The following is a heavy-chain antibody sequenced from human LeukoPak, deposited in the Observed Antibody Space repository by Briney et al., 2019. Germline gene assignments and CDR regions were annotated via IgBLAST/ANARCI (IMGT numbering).Heavy chain of an antibody. J-gene: IGHJ4*02. Sequence: SSDTLSLTCTVSGGSISSYHWNWIRQPPGKGLEWIGNILYNGGTNYNPSLKSRVTISVDTSKKQISLKLSSVTAADTAVYYCAGRTDSPNSFDCWGQGTLVTASS. CDR2: ILYNGGT. CDR3: AGRTDSPNSFDC. CDR1: GGSISSYH. V-gene: IGHV4-59*08. D-gene: IGHD1-1*01.